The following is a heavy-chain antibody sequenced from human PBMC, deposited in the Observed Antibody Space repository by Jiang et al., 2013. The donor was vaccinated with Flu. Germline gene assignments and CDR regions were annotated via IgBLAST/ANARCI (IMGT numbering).Heavy chain of an antibody. D-gene: IGHD1-26*01. CDR3: ARAPDLVGASDY. V-gene: IGHV4-30-4*01. CDR1: GGSISSGDYY. CDR2: IYYSGST. J-gene: IGHJ4*02. Sequence: GPGLVKPSQTLSLTCTVSGGSISSGDYYWSWIRQPPGKGLEWIGYIYYSGSTYYNPSLKSRVTISVDTSKNQFSLKLSSVTAADTAVYYCARAPDLVGASDYWGQGTLVTVSS.